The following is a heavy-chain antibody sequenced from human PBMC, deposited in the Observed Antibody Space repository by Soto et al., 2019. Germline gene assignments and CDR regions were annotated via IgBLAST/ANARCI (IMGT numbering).Heavy chain of an antibody. J-gene: IGHJ4*02. D-gene: IGHD3-22*01. V-gene: IGHV3-33*08. CDR1: GFTFSSYG. CDR3: ASTPGYYHAPIDY. CDR2: IWYDGSNK. Sequence: PGGSLRLSCAASGFTFSSYGMHWVRQAPGKGLEWVAVIWYDGSNKYYADSVKGRFTISRDNSKNTLYLQMNSLRAEDTAVYYCASTPGYYHAPIDYWGQGTLVTVSS.